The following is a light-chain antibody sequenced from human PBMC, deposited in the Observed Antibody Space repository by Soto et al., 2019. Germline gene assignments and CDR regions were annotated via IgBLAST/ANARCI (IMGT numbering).Light chain of an antibody. CDR2: DVS. CDR1: SSDVGGYNF. J-gene: IGLJ2*01. CDR3: SSYASSRDVV. V-gene: IGLV2-14*01. Sequence: QSALTQPASVSGSPGQSITISCTGTSSDVGGYNFVSWYQQHPGKAPKLIIYDVSNRPSGVSNRFSGSKSGNTASLTISGLQAEDEADYYCSSYASSRDVVFGGGTKLTVL.